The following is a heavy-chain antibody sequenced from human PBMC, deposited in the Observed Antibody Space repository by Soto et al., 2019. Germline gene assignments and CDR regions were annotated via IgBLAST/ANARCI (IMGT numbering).Heavy chain of an antibody. CDR1: GGSISNHY. D-gene: IGHD7-27*01. CDR2: IYYNGNT. Sequence: QVQLQESGPGLVKPSETLSLTCSVSGGSISNHYWSWIRQPPGKGLECIGYIYYNGNTNYNPSLKSRVTMSVDTSRNQISLKLTTVTAADTAVYYCTRANWYSEYWGQGTLVTVSS. CDR3: TRANWYSEY. J-gene: IGHJ4*02. V-gene: IGHV4-59*11.